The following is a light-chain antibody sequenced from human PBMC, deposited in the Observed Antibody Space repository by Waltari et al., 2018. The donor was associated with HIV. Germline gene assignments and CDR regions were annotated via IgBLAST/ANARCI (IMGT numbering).Light chain of an antibody. J-gene: IGLJ2*01. CDR1: SSDVGGYNY. CDR2: EVT. V-gene: IGLV2-8*01. CDR3: STYAGSSNLRV. Sequence: QSALTQPPSASGSPGQSVTISCTATSSDVGGYNYVSWYKQHPGKAPKLIIYEVTKRPSGVPDRFSGSKSGNPASLTVSGLQAEDEADYYCSTYAGSSNLRVVGGGTKLTVL.